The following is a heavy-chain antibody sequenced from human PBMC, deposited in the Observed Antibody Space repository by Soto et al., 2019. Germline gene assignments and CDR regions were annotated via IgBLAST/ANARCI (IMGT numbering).Heavy chain of an antibody. CDR3: ARDPAYSSGWFSDY. D-gene: IGHD6-19*01. CDR1: GGTFSSYT. Sequence: GASVKVSCKASGGTFSSYTISWVRQAPGQGLEWMGRIIPILGIANYAQKFQGRVTITADKSTSTAYMELSSLRSEDTAVYYCARDPAYSSGWFSDYWGQGTLVTVSS. V-gene: IGHV1-69*04. J-gene: IGHJ4*02. CDR2: IIPILGIA.